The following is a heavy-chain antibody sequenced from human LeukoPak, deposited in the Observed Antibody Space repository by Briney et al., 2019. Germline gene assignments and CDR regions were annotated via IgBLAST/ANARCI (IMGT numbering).Heavy chain of an antibody. CDR3: AREVAGTPWIDY. J-gene: IGHJ4*02. V-gene: IGHV4-59*04. CDR2: IYYSGST. CDR1: GGSISSYY. D-gene: IGHD6-19*01. Sequence: SETLSLTCTVSGGSISSYYWSWIRQPPGKGLEWIGNIYYSGSTYYNPSLKSRVTISVDTSKNQFSLKLSSVTAADTAVYYCAREVAGTPWIDYWGQGTLVTVSS.